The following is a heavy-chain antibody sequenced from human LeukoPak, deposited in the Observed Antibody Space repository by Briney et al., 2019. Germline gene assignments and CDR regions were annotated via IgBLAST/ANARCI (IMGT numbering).Heavy chain of an antibody. D-gene: IGHD3-22*01. V-gene: IGHV3-48*01. Sequence: PGGSLRLSCAASGFTFSSYGMTWVRQAPGKGLEWVSYISSSSSTIYYADSVKGRFTISRDNAKNSLYLQLNSLRAEDTAVYYCARDFSRLRDSSGYYPDAFDIWGQGTMVTVSS. CDR3: ARDFSRLRDSSGYYPDAFDI. J-gene: IGHJ3*02. CDR1: GFTFSSYG. CDR2: ISSSSSTI.